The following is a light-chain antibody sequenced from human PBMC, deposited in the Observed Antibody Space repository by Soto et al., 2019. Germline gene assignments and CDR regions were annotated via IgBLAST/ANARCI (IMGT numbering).Light chain of an antibody. CDR1: QSVSSN. J-gene: IGKJ2*01. CDR2: GAS. Sequence: EIVMTQSPATLSVSPGERATLSCRASQSVSSNLAWYQQKPGQAPRLLIYGASTRATGIPARFSGSESGTEFTLTISSLQSEDFAVYYCQQRYNWPNTFGLGTKLEIK. CDR3: QQRYNWPNT. V-gene: IGKV3-15*01.